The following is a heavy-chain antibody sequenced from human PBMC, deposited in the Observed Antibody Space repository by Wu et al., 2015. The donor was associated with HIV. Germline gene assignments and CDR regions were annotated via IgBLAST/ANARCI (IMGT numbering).Heavy chain of an antibody. D-gene: IGHD6-13*01. J-gene: IGHJ3*02. CDR3: ARETGLRESIGIAAARYDAFDI. CDR1: GYTFTGYY. Sequence: QVQLVQSGAEVKKPGASVKVSCKASGYTFTGYYMHWVRQAPGQGLEWMGWINPNSGGTNYAQKFQGRVTMTRDTSISTAYMELSRLRSDDTAVYYCARETGLRESIGIAAARYDAFDIWAKGQVVTVSS. V-gene: IGHV1-2*02. CDR2: INPNSGGT.